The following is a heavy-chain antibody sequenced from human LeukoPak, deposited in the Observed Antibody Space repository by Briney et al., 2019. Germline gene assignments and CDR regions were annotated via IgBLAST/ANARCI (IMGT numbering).Heavy chain of an antibody. J-gene: IGHJ4*02. CDR2: ISAYNGNT. CDR1: GYTFTSYG. D-gene: IGHD6-19*01. V-gene: IGHV1-18*01. Sequence: GASVKVSCKASGYTFTSYGISWVRQAPGQGLEWMGWISAYNGNTNYAQKLQGRVTMTTDTSTSTAYMELRSLRSDDTAVYYCATDLSLAGPVNFDFWGQGTLVTVSS. CDR3: ATDLSLAGPVNFDF.